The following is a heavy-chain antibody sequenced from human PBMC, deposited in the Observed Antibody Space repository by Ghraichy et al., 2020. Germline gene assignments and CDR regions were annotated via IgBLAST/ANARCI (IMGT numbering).Heavy chain of an antibody. D-gene: IGHD1-7*01. CDR1: GFSFSTYN. V-gene: IGHV3-21*01. Sequence: GGSLRLSCAASGFSFSTYNINWVRQAPGKGLEWVSSISSRSTYNYYVDSVKGRFTISRDNAKNSVYLQMNSLRAEDTAVYYCARDNGNYMGSGVLFDYWGQGTLVTVSS. CDR2: ISSRSTYN. J-gene: IGHJ4*02. CDR3: ARDNGNYMGSGVLFDY.